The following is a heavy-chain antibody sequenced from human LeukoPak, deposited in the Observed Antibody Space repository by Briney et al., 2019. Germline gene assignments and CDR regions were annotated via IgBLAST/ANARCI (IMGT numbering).Heavy chain of an antibody. CDR2: IRAYNGNT. D-gene: IGHD3-3*01. J-gene: IGHJ6*03. V-gene: IGHV1-18*01. Sequence: ASLKASCKASGYTFTSYGISCGRQAPGQGLEWMGWIRAYNGNTNYAQKLQGRVTMTTDTSTSTAYMELWSLRSDDTAVYYWARDEYDFWSGYYYMDVWGKGTTVTVSS. CDR3: ARDEYDFWSGYYYMDV. CDR1: GYTFTSYG.